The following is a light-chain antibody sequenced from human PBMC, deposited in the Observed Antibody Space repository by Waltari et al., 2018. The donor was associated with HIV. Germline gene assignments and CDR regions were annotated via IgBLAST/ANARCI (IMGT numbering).Light chain of an antibody. CDR3: SSYTDTTTLGVV. J-gene: IGLJ2*01. CDR2: EVR. Sequence: QSALTQPASVSGSPGQSITISCTGTGSDVGGYNYVSWYQQRPGAAPKLLIYEVRNRPGWISSRFSGSKSGNTASLTISALQAEDEADYYCSSYTDTTTLGVVFGGGTKLTVL. CDR1: GSDVGGYNY. V-gene: IGLV2-14*01.